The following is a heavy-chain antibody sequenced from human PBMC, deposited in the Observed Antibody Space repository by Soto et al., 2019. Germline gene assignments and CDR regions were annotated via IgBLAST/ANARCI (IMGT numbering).Heavy chain of an antibody. CDR3: AKGRYDFWSPYYFDS. D-gene: IGHD3-3*01. CDR1: GFTFSGYS. V-gene: IGHV3-48*02. J-gene: IGHJ4*02. Sequence: PGGSLRLSCKASGFTFSGYSMDWVRQAPGKGLEWIAYISGGGVPVYYADSVKGRFTISRDNARNSLYLQMDSLRDEDTALYYCAKGRYDFWSPYYFDSWGQGTLVTVSS. CDR2: ISGGGVPV.